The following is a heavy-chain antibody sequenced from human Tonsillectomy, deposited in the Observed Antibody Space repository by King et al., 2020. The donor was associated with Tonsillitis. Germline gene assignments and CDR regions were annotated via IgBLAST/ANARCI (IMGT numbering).Heavy chain of an antibody. J-gene: IGHJ4*02. CDR3: AYSYGPYYFDY. CDR2: INHSGST. D-gene: IGHD5-18*01. CDR1: GGSFSGYY. Sequence: QLQQWGAGLLKPSETLSLTCAVYGGSFSGYYWSWILQPPGKGLEWIGEINHSGSTNYNPSLKSRVTISVDTSKNQFSLKLSSVTAADTAVYYCAYSYGPYYFDYWGQGTLVTVSS. V-gene: IGHV4-34*01.